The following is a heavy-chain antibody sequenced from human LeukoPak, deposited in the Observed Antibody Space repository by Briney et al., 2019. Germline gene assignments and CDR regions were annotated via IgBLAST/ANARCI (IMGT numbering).Heavy chain of an antibody. J-gene: IGHJ4*02. CDR3: ARDPNTYYDFWSGYFYFDY. V-gene: IGHV3-48*01. CDR2: ISSSSSTI. D-gene: IGHD3-3*01. CDR1: GFTFSSYS. Sequence: PGGSLRLSCAASGFTFSSYSMNWVRQAPGKGLEWVSYISSSSSTIYYADSVKGRFTISRDNAKNSLYLQMNSLRAEGTAVYYCARDPNTYYDFWSGYFYFDYWGQGTLVTVSS.